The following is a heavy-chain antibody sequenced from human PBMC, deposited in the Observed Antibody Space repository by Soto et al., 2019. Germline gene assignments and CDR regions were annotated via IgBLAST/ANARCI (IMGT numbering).Heavy chain of an antibody. CDR2: ISSSSSTI. D-gene: IGHD3-10*01. CDR1: GFTFSSYS. CDR3: ARDPRGGYYGSGAGAFDI. J-gene: IGHJ3*02. Sequence: EVQLVESGGGLVQPGGSLRLSCAASGFTFSSYSMNWVRQAPGKGLEWVSYISSSSSTIYYADSVKGRFTISRDNAKNSLYLQMNSLRAEETAVYYCARDPRGGYYGSGAGAFDIWGQGTMVTVSS. V-gene: IGHV3-48*01.